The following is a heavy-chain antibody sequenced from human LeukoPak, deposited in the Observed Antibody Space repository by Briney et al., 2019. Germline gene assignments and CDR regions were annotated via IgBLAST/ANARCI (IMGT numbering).Heavy chain of an antibody. J-gene: IGHJ2*01. CDR1: GYSFTTYW. V-gene: IGHV5-51*01. CDR3: ARQAVRTTGTAEYFDL. Sequence: GESLKISCKGSGYSFTTYWIGWVRQMPGKGLELMVIIHPGDSDTRYSPSFQGQVTLSADRSISTAYLQWSSLKASDTAMYYCARQAVRTTGTAEYFDLWGRGTLVTVSS. D-gene: IGHD1-26*01. CDR2: IHPGDSDT.